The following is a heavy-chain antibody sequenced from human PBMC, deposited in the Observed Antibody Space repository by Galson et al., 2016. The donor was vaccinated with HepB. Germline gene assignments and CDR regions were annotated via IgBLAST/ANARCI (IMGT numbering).Heavy chain of an antibody. CDR2: INPNSGDT. J-gene: IGHJ4*02. D-gene: IGHD2-15*01. V-gene: IGHV1-2*06. Sequence: WVRQAPGHGLEWMGRINPNSGDTNFAQNFQGRVTMTRDTSISTAYMELSRLRSDDTAVYYCARIGSNHNFDYWGQGTLVTVSS. CDR3: ARIGSNHNFDY.